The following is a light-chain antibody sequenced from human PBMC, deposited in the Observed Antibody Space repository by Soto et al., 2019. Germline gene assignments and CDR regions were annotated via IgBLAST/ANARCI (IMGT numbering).Light chain of an antibody. CDR2: QDS. J-gene: IGLJ2*01. Sequence: SYELTQPPSVSVYPGQTASITCSGDKLGDKYACWYQQKPGQSPVLVIYQDSKLPSGIPERFSGSNSGNTATLTISGTQAMDEADYSCQAWDSSTVVFGGGTKMTVL. CDR3: QAWDSSTVV. CDR1: KLGDKY. V-gene: IGLV3-1*01.